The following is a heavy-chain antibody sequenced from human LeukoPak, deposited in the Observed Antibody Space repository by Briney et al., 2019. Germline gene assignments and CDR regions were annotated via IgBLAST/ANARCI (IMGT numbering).Heavy chain of an antibody. CDR1: GGSISSSSYY. V-gene: IGHV4-39*01. Sequence: SETLSLTCTVSGGSISSSSYYWGWIRQPRGKGLEWIGSIYYSGSTYYNPSLKSRVTISVDTSKNQFSLKLSSVTAADTAVYYCARQSYCSSTNCAFDYRGQGTLVTVSS. D-gene: IGHD2-2*01. CDR2: IYYSGST. J-gene: IGHJ4*02. CDR3: ARQSYCSSTNCAFDY.